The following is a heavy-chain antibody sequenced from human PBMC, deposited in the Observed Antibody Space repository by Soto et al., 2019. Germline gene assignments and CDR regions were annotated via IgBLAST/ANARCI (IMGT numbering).Heavy chain of an antibody. V-gene: IGHV1-69*19. CDR3: ASPYSSSSGLCFDP. CDR1: GGTFSSYA. J-gene: IGHJ5*02. D-gene: IGHD6-6*01. CDR2: IIPIFGTA. Sequence: QVQLVQSGAEVKKPGSSVKVSCKASGGTFSSYAISWVRQAPGQELEWMGGIIPIFGTANYAQKCQGRVTITADESTSTAFMELSSQRSEDTGVYYCASPYSSSSGLCFDPWGQGTLVTVSS.